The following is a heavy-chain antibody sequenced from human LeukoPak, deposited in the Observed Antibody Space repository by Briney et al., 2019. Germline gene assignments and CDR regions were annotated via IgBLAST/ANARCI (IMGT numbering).Heavy chain of an antibody. Sequence: ASVKVSCKASGYTFTGYYMHWVRQAPGQRLEWVGWINPNSGGTNYAQKFHGRVTMTRDPSISTDYMELRRLRSDDTGVYYCARGRGYYYDSSGYYYSAFDIWGQGTMVTVSS. CDR1: GYTFTGYY. CDR3: ARGRGYYYDSSGYYYSAFDI. V-gene: IGHV1-2*02. D-gene: IGHD3-22*01. J-gene: IGHJ3*02. CDR2: INPNSGGT.